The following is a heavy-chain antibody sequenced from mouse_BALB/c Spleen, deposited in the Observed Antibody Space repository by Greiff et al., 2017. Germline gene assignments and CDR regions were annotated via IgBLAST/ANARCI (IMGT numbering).Heavy chain of an antibody. CDR2: INPSNGGT. Sequence: VKLQESGAELVKPGASVKLSCKASGYTFTSYYMYWVKQRPGQGLEWIGEINPSNGGTNFNEKFKSKATLTVDKSSSTAYMQLSSLTSEDSAVYYCTRSHRYDDDAMDYWGQGTSVTVSS. CDR3: TRSHRYDDDAMDY. CDR1: GYTFTSYY. D-gene: IGHD2-14*01. V-gene: IGHV1S81*02. J-gene: IGHJ4*01.